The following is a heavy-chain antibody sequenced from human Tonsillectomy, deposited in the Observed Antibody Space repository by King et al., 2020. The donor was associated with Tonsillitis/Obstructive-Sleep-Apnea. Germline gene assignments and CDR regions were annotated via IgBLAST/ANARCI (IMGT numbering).Heavy chain of an antibody. CDR1: GFTVSSNY. V-gene: IGHV3-53*01. CDR3: ARDRVVVVPAAIPVYYYYGMDV. J-gene: IGHJ6*02. CDR2: IYSGGGT. Sequence: VQLVESGGGLIQPGGSVRLSCAASGFTVSSNYMSWVRQAPGKGLEWGSIIYSGGGTYYADSVKGRFTISRDNSKNTLYLHMNSLRAEDTAVYYCARDRVVVVPAAIPVYYYYGMDVWGQGTTVTVSS. D-gene: IGHD2-2*02.